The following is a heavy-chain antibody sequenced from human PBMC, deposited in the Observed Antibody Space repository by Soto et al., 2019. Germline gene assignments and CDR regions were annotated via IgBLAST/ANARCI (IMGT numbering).Heavy chain of an antibody. Sequence: ASVKVSCKASGYNFTSYDINWVRQATGQGLEWMGWMNPNSGNTGYAQKFQGRVTMTRNTSISTAYMELSSLRSEDPAVYYCSRVGTGDAWYHWSGPWGWGTLPTFSS. D-gene: IGHD1-1*01. J-gene: IGHJ5*02. CDR2: MNPNSGNT. V-gene: IGHV1-8*01. CDR1: GYNFTSYD. CDR3: SRVGTGDAWYHWSGP.